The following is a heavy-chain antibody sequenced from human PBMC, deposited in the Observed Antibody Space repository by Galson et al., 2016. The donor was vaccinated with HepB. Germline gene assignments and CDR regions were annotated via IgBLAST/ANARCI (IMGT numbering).Heavy chain of an antibody. Sequence: SLRLSCAASGFTFSTHAMIWVRQAPGKGLEWVSVVSGSGGDTYYADSVKGRFTISRDNSKNTLYLQMNSLRAEDTAIYYCGKDGTSRPGDVWGQGTTVTVSS. CDR3: GKDGTSRPGDV. D-gene: IGHD2-2*01. V-gene: IGHV3-23*01. J-gene: IGHJ6*02. CDR1: GFTFSTHA. CDR2: VSGSGGDT.